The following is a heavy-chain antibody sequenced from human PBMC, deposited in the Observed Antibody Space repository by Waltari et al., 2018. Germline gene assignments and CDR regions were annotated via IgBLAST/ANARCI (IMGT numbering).Heavy chain of an antibody. CDR1: GGSITGYY. CDR2: IYYSGNT. Sequence: QVQLQESGPGLLKPSETLSLTCTVSGGSITGYYWSWIRQPPGKGLEWIGYIYYSGNTNYNPSIKSRVTLSVDTSKNQFSLRLTSVTAADTAVYYCARDEIGSGGSIWFDPWGQGTLVTVSS. V-gene: IGHV4-59*01. D-gene: IGHD3-10*01. J-gene: IGHJ5*02. CDR3: ARDEIGSGGSIWFDP.